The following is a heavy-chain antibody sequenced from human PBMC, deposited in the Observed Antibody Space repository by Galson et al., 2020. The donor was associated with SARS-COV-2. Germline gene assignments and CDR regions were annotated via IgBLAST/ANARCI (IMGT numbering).Heavy chain of an antibody. D-gene: IGHD2-15*01. CDR1: GFTFSSYA. J-gene: IGHJ6*02. CDR2: ISYDGSNK. V-gene: IGHV3-30-3*01. Sequence: GESLKISCAASGFTFSSYAMHWVRQAPGKGLEWVAVISYDGSNKYYADSVKGRFTISRDNSKNTLYLQMNSLRAEDTAVYYCARELVVLYCMDVWGQGTTVTVSS. CDR3: ARELVVLYCMDV.